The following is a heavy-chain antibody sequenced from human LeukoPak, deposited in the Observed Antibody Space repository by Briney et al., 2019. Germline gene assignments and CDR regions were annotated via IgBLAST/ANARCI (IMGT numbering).Heavy chain of an antibody. D-gene: IGHD2-15*01. J-gene: IGHJ5*02. Sequence: SETLSLTCTVSGGSISSGGYYWSWIRQHPGKGLEWIGYIYYNGSTYYNPSLKSRVTISVDTSKNQFSLKLSSVTAADTAVYYCARESDVVVVDPWGQGTLVTVSS. CDR2: IYYNGST. CDR1: GGSISSGGYY. V-gene: IGHV4-31*03. CDR3: ARESDVVVVDP.